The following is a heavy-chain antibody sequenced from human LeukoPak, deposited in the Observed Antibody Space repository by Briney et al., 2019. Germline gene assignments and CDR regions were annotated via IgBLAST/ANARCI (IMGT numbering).Heavy chain of an antibody. CDR1: GGSXSSYX. CDR2: IYYSGST. V-gene: IGHV4-59*01. CDR3: ARVRTRWYFDL. Sequence: TXSGGSXSSYXXSWIRQPPGKXXEWIGYIYYSGSTNYNPSLKSRVTISVDTSKNQFSLKLSSVTAADTAVYYCARVRTRWYFDLWGRGTLVTVSS. J-gene: IGHJ2*01. D-gene: IGHD1-14*01.